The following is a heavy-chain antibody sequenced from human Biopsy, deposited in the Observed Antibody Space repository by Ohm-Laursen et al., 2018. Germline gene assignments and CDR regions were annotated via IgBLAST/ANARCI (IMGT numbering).Heavy chain of an antibody. Sequence: GTLSLTCPVSGGSFSGYYWTWIRQAPGKTLEWIASINYRGNTNYNPSLKSRVTMSAHTSTNQFSLKLTSVTAADTAVYYCARDKITYCTSTSCDYFGMDVWGQGTTVTVSS. D-gene: IGHD2-2*01. CDR3: ARDKITYCTSTSCDYFGMDV. J-gene: IGHJ6*02. V-gene: IGHV4-59*01. CDR2: INYRGNT. CDR1: GGSFSGYY.